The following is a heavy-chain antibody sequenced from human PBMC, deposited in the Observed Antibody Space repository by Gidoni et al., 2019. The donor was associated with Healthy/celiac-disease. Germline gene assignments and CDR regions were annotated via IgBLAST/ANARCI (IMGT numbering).Heavy chain of an antibody. CDR1: GFTFSSYA. Sequence: QVQLVESGGGVVQPGRSLRLSCAASGFTFSSYAMHWVRQAPGKGLEWVAVISYDGSNKYYADSVKGRFTISRDNSKNTLYLQMNSLRAEDTAVYYCAKEKCGGDCVNNWFDPWGQGTLVTVSS. CDR3: AKEKCGGDCVNNWFDP. CDR2: ISYDGSNK. V-gene: IGHV3-30*18. J-gene: IGHJ5*02. D-gene: IGHD2-21*01.